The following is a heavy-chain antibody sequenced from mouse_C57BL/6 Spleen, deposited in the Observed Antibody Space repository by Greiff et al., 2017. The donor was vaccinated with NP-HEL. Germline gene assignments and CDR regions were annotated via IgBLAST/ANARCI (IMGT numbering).Heavy chain of an antibody. Sequence: QVQLQQPGAELVMPGASVKLSCKASGYTFTSYWMHWVKQRPGQGLEWIGELDPSDSYPNYNKKFTGKSTLTVAKSSSTAYMQLSSLTSEDSAVYYCARDDSKRYCDVWGTGTTVTVAS. CDR1: GYTFTSYW. V-gene: IGHV1-69*01. D-gene: IGHD2-5*01. CDR3: ARDDSKRYCDV. J-gene: IGHJ1*03. CDR2: LDPSDSYP.